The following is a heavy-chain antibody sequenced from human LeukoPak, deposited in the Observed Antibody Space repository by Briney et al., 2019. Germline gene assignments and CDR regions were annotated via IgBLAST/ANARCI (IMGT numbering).Heavy chain of an antibody. V-gene: IGHV3-30*04. Sequence: GRSLRLSCAASGFTFSSYAMHWVRQAPGKGLEWVAVISYDGSNKYYADSVKGRFTISRDTAKNSLYLQMNSLRVEDTAIYYCARDPDGDYDFDYWGQGTLVTVSS. CDR2: ISYDGSNK. D-gene: IGHD4-17*01. J-gene: IGHJ4*02. CDR1: GFTFSSYA. CDR3: ARDPDGDYDFDY.